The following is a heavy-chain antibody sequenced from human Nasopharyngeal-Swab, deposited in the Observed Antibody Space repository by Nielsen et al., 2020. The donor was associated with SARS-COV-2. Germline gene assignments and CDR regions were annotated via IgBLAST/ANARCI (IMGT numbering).Heavy chain of an antibody. V-gene: IGHV4-30-4*08. CDR3: ARARVGHCRSTSCYRLWDC. Sequence: TLSRTGTVSGGSISSGDYNWSWIRQPKGRGLEWIGYIYYSGSTHYNPSLNRRLTISLDTSKHQFSLKLNSVTAADTGVYYCARARVGHCRSTSCYRLWDCWGQGTLVSFSS. CDR1: GGSISSGDYN. J-gene: IGHJ4*02. CDR2: IYYSGST. D-gene: IGHD2-2*02.